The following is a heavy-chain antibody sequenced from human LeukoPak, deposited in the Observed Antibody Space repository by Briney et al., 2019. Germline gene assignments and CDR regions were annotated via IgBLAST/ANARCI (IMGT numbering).Heavy chain of an antibody. V-gene: IGHV1-69*05. CDR1: GGTLSSYA. J-gene: IGHJ4*02. CDR3: ARPSVGHYFDY. CDR2: VIPIFGTA. Sequence: SVKVSCKASGGTLSSYAISWVRQATGQGLEWMGRVIPIFGTANYAQKFQGRVTTTTDESTSTAYMELSSRRSEDTAVYYCARPSVGHYFDYWGQGTLVTVSS.